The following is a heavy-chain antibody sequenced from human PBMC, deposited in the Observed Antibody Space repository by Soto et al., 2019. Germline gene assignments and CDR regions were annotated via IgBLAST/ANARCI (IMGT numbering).Heavy chain of an antibody. J-gene: IGHJ4*02. V-gene: IGHV4-34*01. Sequence: QVQLQQWGAGLLKPSETLSLTCAVYGGSFSGYYWSWIRQPPGKGLEWIGEINHSGSTNYNPSLKSRVTISVDTSKNQFSLKLSSVTAADTAVYYCARGRKTRLLWFGESSRPHHYFDYWGQGTLVTVSS. CDR3: ARGRKTRLLWFGESSRPHHYFDY. CDR2: INHSGST. D-gene: IGHD3-10*01. CDR1: GGSFSGYY.